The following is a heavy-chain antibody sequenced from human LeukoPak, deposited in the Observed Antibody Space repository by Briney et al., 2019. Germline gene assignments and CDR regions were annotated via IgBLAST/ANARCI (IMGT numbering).Heavy chain of an antibody. CDR3: AKDRRPTYYSDSSGYYFRDAFDI. Sequence: TGGSLRLSCAASGFTFSSYAMTWVRQAPGKGLEWVSAISHSGSSTYYADSVKGRFTISRDNSKNTLYLQMNSLRAEDTAVYSCAKDRRPTYYSDSSGYYFRDAFDIWGQGTMVTVSS. D-gene: IGHD3-22*01. V-gene: IGHV3-23*01. CDR2: ISHSGSST. CDR1: GFTFSSYA. J-gene: IGHJ3*02.